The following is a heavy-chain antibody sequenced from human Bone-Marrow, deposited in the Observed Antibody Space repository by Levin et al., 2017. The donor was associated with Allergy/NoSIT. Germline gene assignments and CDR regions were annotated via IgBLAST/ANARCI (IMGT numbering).Heavy chain of an antibody. D-gene: IGHD2-15*01. J-gene: IGHJ5*02. Sequence: SETLSLTCSVSGDSISSDYWNWIRQAPGKGLEWVGYIYYSGSTNYSPSLRSRVTISIDTSTNQISLKLTSVTAVDTAVYYCARAGCSGGSCLLGGFDTWGQGALVTVSS. CDR1: GDSISSDY. V-gene: IGHV4-59*01. CDR2: IYYSGST. CDR3: ARAGCSGGSCLLGGFDT.